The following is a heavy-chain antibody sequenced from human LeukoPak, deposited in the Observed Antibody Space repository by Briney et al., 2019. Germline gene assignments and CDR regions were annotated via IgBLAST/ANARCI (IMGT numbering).Heavy chain of an antibody. CDR3: ARENSHQLPYTLDY. CDR2: IKQDGSEK. V-gene: IGHV3-7*01. Sequence: GGSLRLSCAGSGFTFSSHWMTWVRQAPGKGLEWVANIKQDGSEKYSVDSVKGRFTISRDNAKNSLYLQMNSLRPEDTAVYYCARENSHQLPYTLDYWGQGTLVTASS. J-gene: IGHJ4*02. D-gene: IGHD2-2*01. CDR1: GFTFSSHW.